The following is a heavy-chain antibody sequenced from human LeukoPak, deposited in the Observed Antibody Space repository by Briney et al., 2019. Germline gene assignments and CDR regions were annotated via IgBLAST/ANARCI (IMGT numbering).Heavy chain of an antibody. D-gene: IGHD3-22*01. J-gene: IGHJ6*02. Sequence: GRSLRLSCAASGFTFDDYAMFWVRQAPGKGLEWVSGISWNSKNIVYAASVKGRFTISRDNAKNSLYLQMNSLRAEDTAFYYCAEGNRDSSGFYNYYGMDVWGQGTTVTVSS. CDR3: AEGNRDSSGFYNYYGMDV. CDR2: ISWNSKNI. V-gene: IGHV3-9*01. CDR1: GFTFDDYA.